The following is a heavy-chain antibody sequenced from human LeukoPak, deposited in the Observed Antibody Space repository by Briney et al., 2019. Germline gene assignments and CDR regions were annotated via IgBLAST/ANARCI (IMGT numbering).Heavy chain of an antibody. D-gene: IGHD2-2*01. CDR2: ISDDSNYI. CDR1: GFTFSDYS. V-gene: IGHV3-21*01. J-gene: IGHJ4*02. Sequence: GGSLRLSCAASGFTFSDYSMNWVRQAPGKGLEWVSSISDDSNYIYYAGSVKGRFTISRDNAKNSLYLQMNSLRAEDTAVYYCANHLACGSTSCPSFDYWGQGTLVTVSS. CDR3: ANHLACGSTSCPSFDY.